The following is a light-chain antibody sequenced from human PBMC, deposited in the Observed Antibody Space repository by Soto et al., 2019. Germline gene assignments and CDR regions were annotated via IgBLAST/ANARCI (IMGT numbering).Light chain of an antibody. V-gene: IGKV1-39*01. CDR3: QQSYRDIT. CDR2: TTS. CDR1: QNINNY. Sequence: DIRMTQSPSSLSASVGDRVTITCRASQNINNYLNWYQQKPGKAPNLLIYTTSTLQSGVPSRFSGGGSGTDFTLTISSLQPEDVATYYCQQSYRDITFGPGTKVDLK. J-gene: IGKJ3*01.